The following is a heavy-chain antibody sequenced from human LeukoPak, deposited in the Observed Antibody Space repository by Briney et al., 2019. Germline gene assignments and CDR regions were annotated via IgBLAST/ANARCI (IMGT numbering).Heavy chain of an antibody. V-gene: IGHV4-38-2*02. Sequence: PSETLSLTCTVSGYSISSGYYWGWIRQPPGKGLEWIGNIYHSGSTYYNPSLKSRVTISVDTSKNQFSLKLSSVTAADTAVYYCARADYYGSGSYFDYWGQGTVVTVSS. CDR3: ARADYYGSGSYFDY. CDR1: GYSISSGYY. D-gene: IGHD3-10*01. CDR2: IYHSGST. J-gene: IGHJ4*02.